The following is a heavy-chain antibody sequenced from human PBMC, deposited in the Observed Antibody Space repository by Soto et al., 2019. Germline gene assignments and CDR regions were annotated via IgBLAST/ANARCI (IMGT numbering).Heavy chain of an antibody. CDR3: ARGDGDYYDGNGYLGRH. V-gene: IGHV3-74*01. D-gene: IGHD3-22*01. J-gene: IGHJ4*02. Sequence: EVQLVESGGDLVQPGGSLRLSCAASGFTFSSYWMHWVRQAPGKGLVWVSRINSDGSSASYADSVKGRFTNSRDNAKNXXYLQMNSLRAEDTAVYFCARGDGDYYDGNGYLGRHWGQGTLVTVSS. CDR1: GFTFSSYW. CDR2: INSDGSSA.